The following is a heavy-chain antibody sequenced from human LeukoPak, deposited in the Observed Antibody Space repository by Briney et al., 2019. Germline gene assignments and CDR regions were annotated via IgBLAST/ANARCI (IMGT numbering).Heavy chain of an antibody. CDR1: GFTFSSYG. Sequence: GGSLRLSCAASGFTFSSYGMHWVRQAPGKGLEWVAFIRSDGSNKYYADSVKGRFTISRDNSKNTLYLQMNSLRAEDTAVYYCAKKFAGYYYMDVWGKGTTVTVS. CDR3: AKKFAGYYYMDV. CDR2: IRSDGSNK. J-gene: IGHJ6*03. V-gene: IGHV3-30*02. D-gene: IGHD3-10*01.